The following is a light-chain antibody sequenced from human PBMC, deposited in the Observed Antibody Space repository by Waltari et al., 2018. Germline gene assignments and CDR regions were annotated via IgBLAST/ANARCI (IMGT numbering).Light chain of an antibody. CDR1: SSNIGSNS. Sequence: QSVLTQPPSASGTPGQTVTIPCSGSSSNIGSNSVSWYQQLPGTAPKLLIYRKNQRPSGVPDRFSGSKSGTSASLAISGLRSEDEADYYCATWDDSLSGLVVFGGGTKLTVL. V-gene: IGLV1-47*01. CDR2: RKN. J-gene: IGLJ2*01. CDR3: ATWDDSLSGLVV.